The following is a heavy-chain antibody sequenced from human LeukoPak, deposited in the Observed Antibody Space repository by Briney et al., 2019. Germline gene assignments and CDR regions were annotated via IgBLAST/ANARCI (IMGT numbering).Heavy chain of an antibody. D-gene: IGHD1-1*01. V-gene: IGHV3-23*01. CDR1: GFTFSNYA. Sequence: GGSLRLSCAASGFTFSNYAMSWVRQAPARGLEWVSSIRVGGETFYVDSVKGRFTLSRDDSRNTVYLHLNNLRVEDTVVYYCAKANWVSNADAVWWGEGTLVTV. CDR2: IRVGGET. J-gene: IGHJ4*02. CDR3: AKANWVSNADAVW.